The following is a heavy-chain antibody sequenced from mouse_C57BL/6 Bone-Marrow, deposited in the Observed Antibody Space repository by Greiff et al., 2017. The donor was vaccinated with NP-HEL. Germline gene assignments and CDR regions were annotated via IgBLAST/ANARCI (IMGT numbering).Heavy chain of an antibody. V-gene: IGHV14-4*01. J-gene: IGHJ3*01. Sequence: VQLQQSGAELVRPGASVKLSCTASGFNIKDDYMHWVKQRPEQGLEWIGWIDPENGDNEYDSKFQGKATITADTSSNTAYLQLSSLTSEDTAVYYCTKLGLLFAYWGQGTLVTVSA. D-gene: IGHD4-1*01. CDR3: TKLGLLFAY. CDR2: IDPENGDN. CDR1: GFNIKDDY.